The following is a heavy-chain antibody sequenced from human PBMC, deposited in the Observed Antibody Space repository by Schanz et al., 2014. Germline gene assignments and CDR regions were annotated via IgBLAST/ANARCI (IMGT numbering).Heavy chain of an antibody. Sequence: QVQLVQSGAEVKKPGSSVKVSCKASGGTFSSYSISWVRQARGQGLEWVGRFIPILDVGNYAQQFQGRVTFTADTSTNTAYMELSSLTSEDTAVQYCARGRGFYDYWGQGTLVTVSS. J-gene: IGHJ4*02. V-gene: IGHV1-69*02. CDR2: FIPILDVG. D-gene: IGHD3-10*01. CDR1: GGTFSSYS. CDR3: ARGRGFYDY.